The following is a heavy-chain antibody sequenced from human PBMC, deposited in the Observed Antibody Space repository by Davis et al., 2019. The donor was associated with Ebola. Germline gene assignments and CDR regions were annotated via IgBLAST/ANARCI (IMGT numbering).Heavy chain of an antibody. Sequence: SQTLSLTCAISGDSVSSNSAAWSWIRQSPSRGLEWLGRTYYRSKWYSDYAVSVKSRITINSDTSKNQFSLQLNSVTPEDTAVFYCVRDQVDKDAFDISDQGTMVTVSS. CDR1: GDSVSSNSAA. V-gene: IGHV6-1*01. D-gene: IGHD2-2*01. CDR2: TYYRSKWYS. J-gene: IGHJ3*02. CDR3: VRDQVDKDAFDI.